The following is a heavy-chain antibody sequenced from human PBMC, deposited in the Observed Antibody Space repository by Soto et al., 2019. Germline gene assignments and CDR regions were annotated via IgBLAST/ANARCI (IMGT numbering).Heavy chain of an antibody. CDR3: AREVYSSSLDYYGMDV. V-gene: IGHV4-31*01. D-gene: IGHD6-6*01. CDR2: IYYSGST. CDR1: GGSISSGGYY. Sequence: QVQLQESGPGLVKPSQTLSLTCTVSGGSISSGGYYWSWIRQHPGKGLEWIGYIYYSGSTYYNPCLMSQVTISVDTSKNQFSLKLGSVTAADTAVYYCAREVYSSSLDYYGMDVWGQGTTVTVSS. J-gene: IGHJ6*02.